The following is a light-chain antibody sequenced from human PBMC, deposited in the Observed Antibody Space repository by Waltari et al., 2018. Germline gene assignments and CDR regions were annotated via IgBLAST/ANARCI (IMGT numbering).Light chain of an antibody. J-gene: IGLJ3*02. Sequence: QSVLTQPPPWSGAPGQGVPIPSTKSSSNIGEHIVLPWYRQLPGTAPKLLIYGNNNRPSGVPGRFSGSRSGTSASLAITGLQAEDEADYYCQSYDSGLSGWVFGGGTKLTVL. CDR2: GNN. CDR3: QSYDSGLSGWV. CDR1: SSNIGEHIV. V-gene: IGLV1-40*01.